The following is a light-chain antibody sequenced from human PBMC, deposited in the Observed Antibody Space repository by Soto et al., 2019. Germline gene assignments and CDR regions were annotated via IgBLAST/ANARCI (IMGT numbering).Light chain of an antibody. J-gene: IGLJ1*01. Sequence: QSALTQPASVSGSPGQSITISCTGTSSDVGGYNFVSWYQQHPGKVPKLLLYEVTSRPSGVSNRFSGSKSGNTASLTISGPQAEDAAVYYCTSYPPSSTLVFGTGTKLTVL. CDR3: TSYPPSSTLV. V-gene: IGLV2-14*03. CDR2: EVT. CDR1: SSDVGGYNF.